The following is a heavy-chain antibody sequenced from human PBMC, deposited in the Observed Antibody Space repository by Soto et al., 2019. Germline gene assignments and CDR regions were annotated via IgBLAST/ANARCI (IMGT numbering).Heavy chain of an antibody. V-gene: IGHV3-23*01. D-gene: IGHD3-22*01. CDR1: GFTFSSYA. CDR2: SSGSGVST. Sequence: EVQLLESGGGLVQPGGSLRLSCAASGFTFSSYAMSWVRQAPGKGLEWVSASSGSGVSTYYADSVKGRFTISRDNSKNTLYRQMNSLRAEDTAVYYCAKVASPIVVVTTTAFAYWGQGTLVTVSS. J-gene: IGHJ4*02. CDR3: AKVASPIVVVTTTAFAY.